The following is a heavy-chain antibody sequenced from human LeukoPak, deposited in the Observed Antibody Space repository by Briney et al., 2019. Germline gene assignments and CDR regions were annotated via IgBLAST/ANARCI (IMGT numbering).Heavy chain of an antibody. Sequence: SETLSLTCAVYGGLFGDYYWSWLRQPPGKGLEWVGEVNHKGNMRYNPPLQSRVTISVDRSKNQFSLTLNSVTAADTATYYCTRAHKDCVSDTCYAPPGYWSQGTPVTVSS. V-gene: IGHV4-34*01. J-gene: IGHJ4*02. CDR2: VNHKGNM. CDR3: TRAHKDCVSDTCYAPPGY. D-gene: IGHD2-2*01. CDR1: GGLFGDYY.